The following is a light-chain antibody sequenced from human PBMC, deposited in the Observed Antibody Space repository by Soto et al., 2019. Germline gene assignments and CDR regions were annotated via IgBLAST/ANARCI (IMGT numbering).Light chain of an antibody. CDR3: QQYDNLPPDT. J-gene: IGKJ2*01. V-gene: IGKV1-33*01. CDR2: DAS. Sequence: DIQMTQSPSSLSASVGDRVTITCRASQGISTSLSWYQQRPGKAPKLLIYDASNLETGVPSRFSGSGSGTDFTFTISSLQPEDIATYYCQQYDNLPPDTFGQGTKLEIK. CDR1: QGISTS.